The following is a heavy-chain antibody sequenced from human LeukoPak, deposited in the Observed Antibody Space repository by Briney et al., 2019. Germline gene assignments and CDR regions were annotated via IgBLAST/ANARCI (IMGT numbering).Heavy chain of an antibody. D-gene: IGHD3-22*01. CDR3: ARGRAGYYPHYYYYMDV. CDR2: INHSGST. J-gene: IGHJ6*03. CDR1: GGSFSGYY. Sequence: SETLSLTCAVYGGSFSGYYWSWIRQPPGKGLEWIGEINHSGSTNYNPSLKSRVTISVDTSKNQFSPKLSSVTAADTAVYYCARGRAGYYPHYYYYMDVWGKGTTVTVSS. V-gene: IGHV4-34*01.